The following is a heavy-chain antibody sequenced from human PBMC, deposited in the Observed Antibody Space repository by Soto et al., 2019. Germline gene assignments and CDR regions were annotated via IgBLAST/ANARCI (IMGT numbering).Heavy chain of an antibody. CDR2: IIPIFGTA. CDR3: ARGGLPKVYGMDV. V-gene: IGHV1-69*13. J-gene: IGHJ6*02. CDR1: GGTFSSYA. D-gene: IGHD3-16*01. Sequence: ALVKVSCKASGGTFSSYAISWVRQAPGQGLEWMGGIIPIFGTANYAQKFQGRVTITADESTSTAYMELSSLRSEDTAVYYCARGGLPKVYGMDVWGQGASVTVSS.